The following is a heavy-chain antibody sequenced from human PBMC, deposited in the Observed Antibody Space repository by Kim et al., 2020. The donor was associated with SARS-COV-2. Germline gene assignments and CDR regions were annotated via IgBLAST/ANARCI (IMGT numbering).Heavy chain of an antibody. J-gene: IGHJ6*02. Sequence: GGSLRLSCAASGFTFSTYAMSWVRQAPGKGLECVSSISGNGVSTYYEDSVKGRFTISRDNSKNTLYLQTNSLRAEDTAIYYCAKSLYGGMDVWGRGTTVTVSS. CDR2: ISGNGVST. CDR3: AKSLYGGMDV. V-gene: IGHV3-23*01. D-gene: IGHD3-16*01. CDR1: GFTFSTYA.